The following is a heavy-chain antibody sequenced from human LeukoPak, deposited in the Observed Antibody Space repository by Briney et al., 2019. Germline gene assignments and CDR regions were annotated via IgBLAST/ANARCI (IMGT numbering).Heavy chain of an antibody. J-gene: IGHJ5*02. D-gene: IGHD6-13*01. CDR2: INHSGST. Sequence: SGGSLRLSCAASGFTFSSYAMSWIRQPPGKGLEWIGEINHSGSTNYNPSLKSRVTISVDTSKNQFSLKLSSVTAADTAVYYCARVGSSSWKGFDPWGQGTLVTVSS. CDR3: ARVGSSSWKGFDP. V-gene: IGHV4-34*01. CDR1: GFTFSSYA.